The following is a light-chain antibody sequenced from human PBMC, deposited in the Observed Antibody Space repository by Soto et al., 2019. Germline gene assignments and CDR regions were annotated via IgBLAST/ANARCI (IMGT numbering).Light chain of an antibody. V-gene: IGLV2-23*02. CDR1: SSDVGSYNL. Sequence: QSALTQPASVSGSPGQSITISCTGTSSDVGSYNLVSWYQQHPGKAPKLMIYEVSKRPSGVSNRFSGSKSGNTASLTISGLQAEDLAFYYCCSYAVSSISLYVSGTVTNVTV. J-gene: IGLJ1*01. CDR3: CSYAVSSISLYV. CDR2: EVS.